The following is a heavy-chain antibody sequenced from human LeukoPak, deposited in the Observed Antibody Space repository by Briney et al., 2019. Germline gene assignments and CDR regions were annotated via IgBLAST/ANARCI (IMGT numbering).Heavy chain of an antibody. D-gene: IGHD3-16*01. CDR2: IDQGGNEE. J-gene: IGHJ5*02. Sequence: GGSLRLSCAASGFTFSMYWMSWVRQAPGKGLEWVANIDQGGNEEYYVDSMKGRFTISRDNAKNSLYLQMNSLRAEDTAVYYCARRGGGSNWFDPWGQGTLVTVSS. CDR3: ARRGGGSNWFDP. V-gene: IGHV3-7*04. CDR1: GFTFSMYW.